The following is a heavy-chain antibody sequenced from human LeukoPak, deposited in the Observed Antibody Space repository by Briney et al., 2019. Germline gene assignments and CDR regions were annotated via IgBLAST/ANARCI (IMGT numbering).Heavy chain of an antibody. CDR3: ARRLSTVGYYYYGMDV. D-gene: IGHD1-26*01. J-gene: IGHJ6*02. V-gene: IGHV4-39*01. Sequence: SETLSLTCTVSGGSISSSSYYWGWIRQPPGKGLEWIGSIYYSGSTYYNPSLKSRVTISVDTSKNQFSLKLSSVTAADTAVYYCARRLSTVGYYYYGMDVWGQGTTVTVSS. CDR1: GGSISSSSYY. CDR2: IYYSGST.